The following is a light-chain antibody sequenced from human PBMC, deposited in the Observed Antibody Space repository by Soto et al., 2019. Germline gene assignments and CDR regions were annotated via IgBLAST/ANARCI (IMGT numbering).Light chain of an antibody. CDR3: QQYGSSPPVT. J-gene: IGKJ5*01. CDR2: GAS. V-gene: IGKV3-20*01. Sequence: EIVLTQSPGTLSLSPGKRATLSCRASQSVSSSYLAWYQQKPGQAPRLLIYGASGRATGITDRFSGSGSGKDFTLTISRLEPEDFAVYYCQQYGSSPPVTFGQGTRLEIK. CDR1: QSVSSSY.